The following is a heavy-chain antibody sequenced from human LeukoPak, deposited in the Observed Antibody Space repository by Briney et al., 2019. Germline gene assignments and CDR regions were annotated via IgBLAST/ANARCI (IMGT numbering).Heavy chain of an antibody. J-gene: IGHJ3*02. CDR3: ARVGASTGAFDI. CDR2: IKQDRSEK. CDR1: GFTFTNYW. V-gene: IGHV3-7*01. Sequence: GGSLRLSCAASGFTFTNYWMSWVRQAPGKGLELVANIKQDRSEKYYVDSVKGRFTISRDNAKNSLYLQMNSLRAEDTAVYYCARVGASTGAFDIWGQGTMVTVSS. D-gene: IGHD1-26*01.